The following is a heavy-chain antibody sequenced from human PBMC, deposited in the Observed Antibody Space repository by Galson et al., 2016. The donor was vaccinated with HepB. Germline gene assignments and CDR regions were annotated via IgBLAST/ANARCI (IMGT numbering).Heavy chain of an antibody. V-gene: IGHV3-30*18. CDR3: AKDQLELFGYFDS. CDR1: GFTFSSYA. CDR2: VSYDGTKK. J-gene: IGHJ4*02. D-gene: IGHD1-1*01. Sequence: SLRLSCAAPGFTFSSYAMHWVRQAPGKGLEWVAVVSYDGTKKYSGDSVKGRFTISRDNSKNMLYLQMNSLRAEDTAVYYCAKDQLELFGYFDSWGQGTLVTVSS.